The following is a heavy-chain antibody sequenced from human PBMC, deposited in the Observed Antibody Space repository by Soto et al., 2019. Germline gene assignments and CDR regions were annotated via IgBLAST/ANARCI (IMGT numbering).Heavy chain of an antibody. V-gene: IGHV1-46*01. Sequence: QVRLVQSGAEVKAPGASVKVSCKAPGDTFTSYYMHWVRQPPGHGLEWMGVINPNGGSTRFEQKFQGRVTMTRDTSTSTVYMELRGLTSEDTAVYYCARSSGGVYGLIIEGTNWFAPWGQGTLVTVSS. J-gene: IGHJ5*02. CDR1: GDTFTSYY. CDR3: ARSSGGVYGLIIEGTNWFAP. CDR2: INPNGGST. D-gene: IGHD3-16*01.